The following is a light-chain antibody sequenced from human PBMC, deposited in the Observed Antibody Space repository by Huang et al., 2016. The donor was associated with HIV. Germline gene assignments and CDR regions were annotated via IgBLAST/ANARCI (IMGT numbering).Light chain of an antibody. Sequence: DIQMTQSPSSLSASVGDRVTITCRASEDITNSLAWYHQKPGKVPELLIYGASSLQGGGPSRFSGSGSATHFTLTISGLQSGDVGTYYCQNYNRAPRTFGQGTKVEIK. J-gene: IGKJ1*01. V-gene: IGKV1-27*01. CDR3: QNYNRAPRT. CDR1: EDITNS. CDR2: GAS.